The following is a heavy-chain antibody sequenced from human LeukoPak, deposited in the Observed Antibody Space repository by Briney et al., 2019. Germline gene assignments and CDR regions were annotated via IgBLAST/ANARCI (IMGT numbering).Heavy chain of an antibody. CDR1: GGSISSYY. CDR3: VRDIVAAAGSFDY. CDR2: IYSSGST. V-gene: IGHV4-4*07. J-gene: IGHJ4*02. Sequence: SETLSLTCTVSGGSISSYYWSWIRQPPGKGLEWIGHIYSSGSTNYSPSLKSRVTMSVDTSKNQFSLKLSSVTAADTAVYYCVRDIVAAAGSFDYWGQGTQVTVSS. D-gene: IGHD6-13*01.